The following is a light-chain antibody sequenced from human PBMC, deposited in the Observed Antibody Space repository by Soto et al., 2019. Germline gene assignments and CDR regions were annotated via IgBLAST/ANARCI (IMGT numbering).Light chain of an antibody. CDR3: QQRSNWPPPMYT. CDR2: DAS. CDR1: QSVSSY. V-gene: IGKV3-11*01. J-gene: IGKJ2*01. Sequence: EIVLTQSPATLSLSPGERATLSCRASQSVSSYLAWYQQKPGQAPRLLIYDASNRATGIPARFSGSGSGTVFTLTISSLEPEDFAVYYCQQRSNWPPPMYTFGQGTKLEIK.